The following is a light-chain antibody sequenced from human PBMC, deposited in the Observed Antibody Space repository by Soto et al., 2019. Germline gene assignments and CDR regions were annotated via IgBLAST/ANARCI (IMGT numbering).Light chain of an antibody. Sequence: ESMLTQSPGTLSLSPGERATLSCRASQSVSTRYLAWYQQKPGQAPRLLIYGASIRATGIPDRFSGSGSGTYFTLTISRLEPEDFALYYCHQFGSSPPAFTFGQGTKLEI. J-gene: IGKJ2*01. CDR3: HQFGSSPPAFT. V-gene: IGKV3-20*01. CDR1: QSVSTRY. CDR2: GAS.